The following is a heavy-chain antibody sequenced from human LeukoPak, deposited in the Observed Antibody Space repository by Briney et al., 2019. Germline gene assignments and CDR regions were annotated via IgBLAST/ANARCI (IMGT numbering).Heavy chain of an antibody. CDR2: ISYSGST. Sequence: PSETLSLTCSVSGGSITVYYWNWIRQSQGKGLEWIGSISYSGSTNYNPSLKSRVTISIDTSKNRFSLKVSSVIAADTAMYYCARGGSRSYTSSTLDYWGQGTLVTVSS. J-gene: IGHJ4*02. CDR3: ARGGSRSYTSSTLDY. V-gene: IGHV4-59*12. CDR1: GGSITVYY. D-gene: IGHD6-6*01.